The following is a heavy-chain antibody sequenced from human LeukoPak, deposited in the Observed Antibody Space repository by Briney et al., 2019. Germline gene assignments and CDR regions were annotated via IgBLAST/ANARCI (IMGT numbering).Heavy chain of an antibody. CDR3: ARQTYYYDSSGYFSFDY. V-gene: IGHV4-34*01. CDR2: INHSGST. CDR1: GGSISSYY. D-gene: IGHD3-22*01. Sequence: SETLSLTCTVSGGSISSYYWSWIRQPPGKGLEWIGEINHSGSTNYSPSLKSRVTISVDTSKNQFSLRLSSVTAADTAVYYCARQTYYYDSSGYFSFDYWGQGTLVTVSS. J-gene: IGHJ4*02.